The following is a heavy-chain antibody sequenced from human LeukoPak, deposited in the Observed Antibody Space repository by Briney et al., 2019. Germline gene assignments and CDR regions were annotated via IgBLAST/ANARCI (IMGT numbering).Heavy chain of an antibody. D-gene: IGHD5-12*01. Sequence: SGPTLVKPTQTLTLTCAFSGFSLTTTGVGVGWIRQPPGKPLEWLALIFWNDEKRYRPSLKSRLAITKDTSKNQVFLTMTNMDPVDTATYYCAHIPALSGYVSFDFWGQGTLVSVSS. J-gene: IGHJ4*02. V-gene: IGHV2-5*01. CDR2: IFWNDEK. CDR3: AHIPALSGYVSFDF. CDR1: GFSLTTTGVG.